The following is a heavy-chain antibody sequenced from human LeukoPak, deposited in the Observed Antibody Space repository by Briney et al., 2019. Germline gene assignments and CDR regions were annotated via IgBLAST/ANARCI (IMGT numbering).Heavy chain of an antibody. CDR2: ISYDGGNK. Sequence: GRSLRLSCAASGFTFGSYAMHWVRQAPGKGLEWVAVISYDGGNKYYADSVKGRFTISRDNSKNTLYLQMNSLRAEDTAVYYCAREGNYCSSTSCYIGYFDYWGQGTLVTVSS. CDR1: GFTFGSYA. V-gene: IGHV3-30-3*01. CDR3: AREGNYCSSTSCYIGYFDY. J-gene: IGHJ4*02. D-gene: IGHD2-2*02.